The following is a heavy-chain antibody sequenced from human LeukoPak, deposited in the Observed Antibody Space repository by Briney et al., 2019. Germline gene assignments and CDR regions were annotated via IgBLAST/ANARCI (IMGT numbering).Heavy chain of an antibody. J-gene: IGHJ4*02. CDR3: ARGPQRRATVTTLPAERNLFEYDY. V-gene: IGHV4-39*01. CDR2: IYYSGCT. Sequence: PSETLSLTCTVSGDSITSGSYYWGWIRQPPGKVLEWIGSIYYSGCTYYNPSLKTRITISVATSKNQLSLKLSSVNAAVTAVYYCARGPQRRATVTTLPAERNLFEYDYWGQGTLVTVSS. CDR1: GDSITSGSYY. D-gene: IGHD4-11*01.